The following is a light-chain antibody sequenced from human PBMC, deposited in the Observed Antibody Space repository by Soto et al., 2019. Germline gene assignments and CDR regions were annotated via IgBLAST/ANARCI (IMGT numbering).Light chain of an antibody. CDR3: QQSYSNPRT. J-gene: IGKJ2*01. V-gene: IGKV1-39*01. CDR2: AAS. Sequence: DIQMTQSPSSLSASVGDRVTITCRPSQSITTYLNWYQQKPGKAPKLLIYAASSLQRGVPSRFSGSGSGTDFTLTISSLQPEDFATYYCQQSYSNPRTFGRGTKLEIK. CDR1: QSITTY.